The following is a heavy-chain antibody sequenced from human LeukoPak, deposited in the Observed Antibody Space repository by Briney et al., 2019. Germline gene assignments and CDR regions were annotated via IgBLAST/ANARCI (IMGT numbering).Heavy chain of an antibody. CDR3: ARDRMVPGVVPAATPRGYYYGMDV. V-gene: IGHV1-24*01. CDR2: FDPEDGET. CDR1: GYTLTELS. J-gene: IGHJ6*02. Sequence: WASVKVSCKVSGYTLTELSMHWVRQAPGKGLEWMGGFDPEDGETIYAQKFQGRVTMTEDTSTDTAYMELSSLRSEDTAVYYCARDRMVPGVVPAATPRGYYYGMDVWGQGTTVTVSS. D-gene: IGHD2-2*01.